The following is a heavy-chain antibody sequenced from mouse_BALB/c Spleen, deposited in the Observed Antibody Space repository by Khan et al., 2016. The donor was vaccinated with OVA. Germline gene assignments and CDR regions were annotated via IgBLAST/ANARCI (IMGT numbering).Heavy chain of an antibody. CDR3: ATPGNYGFAY. CDR1: GFTFSSFG. D-gene: IGHD2-1*01. CDR2: ISSGSSTI. Sequence: EVELVESGGGLVQPGGSRKLSCAASGFTFSSFGMHWVRQAPEKGLEWVAYISSGSSTIYYADTVKGRVTISRDNPKNTLFLQMTSLRSEDTAMYYCATPGNYGFAYWGQGTLVTVSA. V-gene: IGHV5-17*02. J-gene: IGHJ3*01.